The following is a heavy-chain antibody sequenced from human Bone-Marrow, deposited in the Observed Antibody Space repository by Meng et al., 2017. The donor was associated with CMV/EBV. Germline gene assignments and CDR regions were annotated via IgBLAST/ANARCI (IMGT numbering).Heavy chain of an antibody. D-gene: IGHD3-3*01. V-gene: IGHV3-21*01. CDR3: AKDYYGVYVTRRFLEWLHHPVHYGMDV. Sequence: GGSLRLSCAASGFTFSSYSMNWVRQAPGKGLEWVSSISSSSSYIYYADSVKGRFTISRDNAKNSLYLQMNSLRAEDTAVYYCAKDYYGVYVTRRFLEWLHHPVHYGMDVWGQGTTVTVSS. CDR2: ISSSSSYI. J-gene: IGHJ6*02. CDR1: GFTFSSYS.